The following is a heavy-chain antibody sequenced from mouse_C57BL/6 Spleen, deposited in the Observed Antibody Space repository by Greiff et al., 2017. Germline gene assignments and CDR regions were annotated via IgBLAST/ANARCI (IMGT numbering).Heavy chain of an antibody. CDR1: GYTFTSYT. CDR2: INPSSGYT. D-gene: IGHD1-1*01. V-gene: IGHV1-4*01. CDR3: ARIAGAMDY. Sequence: VMLVESGAELARPGASVKMSCKASGYTFTSYTMHWVKQRPGQGLEWIGYINPSSGYTKYNQKFKDKATLTADKSSSTAYMQLSSLTSEDSAVYYCARIAGAMDYWGQGTSVTVSS. J-gene: IGHJ4*01.